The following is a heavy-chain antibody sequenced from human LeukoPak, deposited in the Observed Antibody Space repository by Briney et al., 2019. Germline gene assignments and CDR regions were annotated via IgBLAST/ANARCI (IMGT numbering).Heavy chain of an antibody. J-gene: IGHJ4*02. CDR1: GYTFTGYY. CDR3: ARDIVVVPAAMVESGY. D-gene: IGHD2-2*01. CDR2: INPNSGGT. V-gene: IGHV1-2*02. Sequence: ASVKVSCKASGYTFTGYYMHWVRQAPGQGLEWMGWINPNSGGTNYAQKFQGRVTMTRDTSISTAYMELSRLRSDDTAVYYCARDIVVVPAAMVESGYWGQGTLVTVSS.